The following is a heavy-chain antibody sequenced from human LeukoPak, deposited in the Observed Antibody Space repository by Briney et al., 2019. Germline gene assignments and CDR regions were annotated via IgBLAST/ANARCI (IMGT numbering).Heavy chain of an antibody. V-gene: IGHV1-8*01. D-gene: IGHD4-17*01. Sequence: ASVKVSCKASGYTFTSYDINWVRQATGQGLEWMGWMNPNSGNTGYAQKFQGRVTMTRNTSISTAYMELSSLRSEDTAEYYCATAVTTWIGYYYYGMDVWGQGTTVTVSS. CDR1: GYTFTSYD. CDR3: ATAVTTWIGYYYYGMDV. CDR2: MNPNSGNT. J-gene: IGHJ6*02.